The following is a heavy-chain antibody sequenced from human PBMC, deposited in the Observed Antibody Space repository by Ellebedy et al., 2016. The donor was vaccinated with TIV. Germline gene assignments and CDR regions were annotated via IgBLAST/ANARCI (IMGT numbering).Heavy chain of an antibody. V-gene: IGHV3-7*01. CDR3: AGRHFDL. Sequence: GGSLRLSXAASGFTFSDYWMHWVRQAPGKGLEWVANIKEDGGEKYYVDSVKGRFTISRDNTKNSLYLQMNSLRAEDTAVYFCAGRHFDLWGRGTLVTVSS. CDR2: IKEDGGEK. J-gene: IGHJ2*01. CDR1: GFTFSDYW.